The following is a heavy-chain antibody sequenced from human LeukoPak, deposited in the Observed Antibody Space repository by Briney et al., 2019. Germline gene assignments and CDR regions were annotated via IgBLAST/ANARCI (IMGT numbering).Heavy chain of an antibody. CDR3: VRDGEGVAISVNYWFAP. D-gene: IGHD3-10*01. CDR2: MNPINGNT. J-gene: IGHJ5*02. Sequence: ASVNVSCKATGFTFTNYDINWVRQATGQGLEWMGWMNPINGNTGYAQKFQGRVTMTRDTSISTAYMELRSLTSEDTAVYYCVRDGEGVAISVNYWFAPWGQGTLVTVSS. CDR1: GFTFTNYD. V-gene: IGHV1-8*01.